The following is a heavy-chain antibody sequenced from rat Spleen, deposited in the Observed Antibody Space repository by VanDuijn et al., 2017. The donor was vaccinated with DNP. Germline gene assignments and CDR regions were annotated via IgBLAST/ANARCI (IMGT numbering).Heavy chain of an antibody. Sequence: EVQLVESGGGLVQPGRSLKLSCAASGFTFSDYNMAWVRQAPKKGLEWVATISYEGSSTYYRDSVKGRFTISRDNAKSTLYLQMDSLRSEDTATYYCATETNYYSGDVGYFDYWGQGVMVTVSS. CDR1: GFTFSDYN. J-gene: IGHJ2*01. CDR2: ISYEGSST. V-gene: IGHV5-7*01. D-gene: IGHD1-1*01. CDR3: ATETNYYSGDVGYFDY.